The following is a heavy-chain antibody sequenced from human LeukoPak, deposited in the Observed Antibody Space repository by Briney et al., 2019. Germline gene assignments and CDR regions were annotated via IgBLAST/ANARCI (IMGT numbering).Heavy chain of an antibody. D-gene: IGHD5-24*01. V-gene: IGHV4-34*01. Sequence: SETLSLTCAVYGGSFSGSYWSWIRQPPGKGLEWIGEINHSGSTNYNPSLKSRVTISVDTSKNQFSLKLSSVTAADPAVYYCARAEMATYPPDYWGQGTLVTVSS. CDR1: GGSFSGSY. CDR3: ARAEMATYPPDY. CDR2: INHSGST. J-gene: IGHJ4*02.